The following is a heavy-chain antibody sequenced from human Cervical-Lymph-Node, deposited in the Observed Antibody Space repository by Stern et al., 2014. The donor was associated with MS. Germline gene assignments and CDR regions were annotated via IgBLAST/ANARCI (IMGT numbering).Heavy chain of an antibody. CDR1: GFSLSNARMG. Sequence: QVTLRESGPVLVKPTETLTLTCTVSGFSLSNARMGVSWIRQPPGKALEWLAHIFSNDEKSYSPSLKSRLTISKDTSKSQVVLTMTNMDPVDTATYYCARIRFTWPYSSGWYPDYWGQGTLVTVSS. CDR2: IFSNDEK. J-gene: IGHJ4*02. CDR3: ARIRFTWPYSSGWYPDY. V-gene: IGHV2-26*01. D-gene: IGHD6-19*01.